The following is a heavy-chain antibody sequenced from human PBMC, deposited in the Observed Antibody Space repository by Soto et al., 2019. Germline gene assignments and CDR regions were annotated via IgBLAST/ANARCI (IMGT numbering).Heavy chain of an antibody. CDR2: IYYSGST. V-gene: IGHV4-39*01. Sequence: QLQLQESGPGLVKPSETLSLTCTVSGGSISSSSYYWGWIRQPPGKGLEWIGRIYYSGSTYYNPSLKSRGTRCVSTYKNHFSQKVSTVTAADTAVYYCAAFGEFRYYFHDWGHGTLVTDS. CDR3: AAFGEFRYYFHD. CDR1: GGSISSSSYY. D-gene: IGHD3-10*01. J-gene: IGHJ4*01.